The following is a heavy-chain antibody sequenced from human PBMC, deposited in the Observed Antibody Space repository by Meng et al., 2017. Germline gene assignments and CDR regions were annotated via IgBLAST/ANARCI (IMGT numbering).Heavy chain of an antibody. CDR2: IIPIFGTA. D-gene: IGHD1-26*01. CDR1: GGTFSSYA. Sequence: QGQLLQSGSELKKPGASVKVSCKASGGTFSSYAISWGRQAPGQGLEWMGGIIPIFGTATYAQKFQGRVTITADKSTSTAYMELSSLRSEDTAVYYCARDGVGATEGYFDYWGQGTLVTVSS. J-gene: IGHJ4*02. CDR3: ARDGVGATEGYFDY. V-gene: IGHV1-69*06.